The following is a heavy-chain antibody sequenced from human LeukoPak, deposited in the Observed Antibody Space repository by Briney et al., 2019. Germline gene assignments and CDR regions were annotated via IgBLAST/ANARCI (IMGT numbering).Heavy chain of an antibody. CDR3: AKSSRYGTGWYGRIDY. CDR2: VSRSGGAT. D-gene: IGHD6-19*01. V-gene: IGHV3-23*01. J-gene: IGHJ4*02. CDR1: GFSFTSYA. Sequence: PGGSLRLSCAASGFSFTSYAMSWVRQAQGKGLEWVSAVSRSGGATYYADSVKGRFTISRDNSKSTVYLEMNSLRAEDTAVYYCAKSSRYGTGWYGRIDYWGQGTLVTVS.